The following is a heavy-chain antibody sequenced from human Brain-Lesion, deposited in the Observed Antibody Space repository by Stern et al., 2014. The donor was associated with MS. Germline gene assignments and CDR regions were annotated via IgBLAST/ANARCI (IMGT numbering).Heavy chain of an antibody. CDR3: IRPLVGSTRGFEY. CDR1: GFTFSDHY. CDR2: IRNRANSYTT. V-gene: IGHV3-72*01. Sequence: QLVQSGGGSVQPGGSLRLACAASGFTFSDHYMDWVRQSPRKGLEWVGRIRNRANSYTTEYAASVKGRFTIWRDDSQNSMYLHMNSLKTEDTAVYYCIRPLVGSTRGFEYWGQGTLVTVSS. J-gene: IGHJ4*02. D-gene: IGHD2-8*02.